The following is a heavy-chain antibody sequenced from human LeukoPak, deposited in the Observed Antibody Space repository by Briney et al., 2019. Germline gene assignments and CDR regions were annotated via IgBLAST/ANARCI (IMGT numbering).Heavy chain of an antibody. CDR3: ARGATTYYYDSSGLGGFFDI. CDR2: IYYSGST. CDR1: GGSISSGGYY. Sequence: PSETLSLTCTVSGGSISSGGYYWSWIRQHPGKGLEWIGCIYYSGSTYYNPSLKSRVTISVDTSKNQFSLKLSSVTAADTAVYYCARGATTYYYDSSGLGGFFDIWGQGTMVTVSS. D-gene: IGHD3-22*01. J-gene: IGHJ3*02. V-gene: IGHV4-31*03.